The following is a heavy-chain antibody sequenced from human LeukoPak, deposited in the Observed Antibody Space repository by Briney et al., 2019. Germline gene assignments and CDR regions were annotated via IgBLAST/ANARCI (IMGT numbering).Heavy chain of an antibody. J-gene: IGHJ4*02. CDR3: ARTYYYDSSGKYYFDY. D-gene: IGHD3-22*01. CDR2: INPNSGGT. V-gene: IGHV1-2*02. CDR1: GYTFTGYY. Sequence: GASVKVSCKASGYTFTGYYMHWVRQAPGQGLEWMGWINPNSGGTNYAQKFQGRVTMTRDTSISTAYMELSRLRSDDTAVYYCARTYYYDSSGKYYFDYWGQGTLVTVSS.